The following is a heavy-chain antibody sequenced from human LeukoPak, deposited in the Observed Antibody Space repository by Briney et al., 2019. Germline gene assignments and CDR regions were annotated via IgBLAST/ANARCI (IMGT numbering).Heavy chain of an antibody. CDR3: ARSRYCSSTSCFPAQY. J-gene: IGHJ4*02. D-gene: IGHD2-2*01. CDR2: IYTSGST. Sequence: SETLSLTCTVSGGSISSGSYYWSWIRQPAGKGLEWIGRIYTSGSTNYNPSLKSRVTISVDTSKNQFSLKLSSVTAADTAVYYCARSRYCSSTSCFPAQYWGQGTLVTVSS. V-gene: IGHV4-61*02. CDR1: GGSISSGSYY.